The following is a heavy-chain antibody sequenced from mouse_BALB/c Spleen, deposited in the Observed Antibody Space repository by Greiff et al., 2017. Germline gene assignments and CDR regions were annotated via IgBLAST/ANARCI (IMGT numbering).Heavy chain of an antibody. CDR3: NEDTTATMDY. J-gene: IGHJ4*01. CDR1: GFNIKDYY. Sequence: EVQLQQSGAELVRSGASVKLSCTASGFNIKDYYMHWVKQRPEQGLEWIGWIDPENGDTEYAPKFQGKATMTADTSSNTAYLQLSSLTSEDTAVYYCNEDTTATMDYWGQGTSVTVSS. CDR2: IDPENGDT. D-gene: IGHD1-2*01. V-gene: IGHV14-4*02.